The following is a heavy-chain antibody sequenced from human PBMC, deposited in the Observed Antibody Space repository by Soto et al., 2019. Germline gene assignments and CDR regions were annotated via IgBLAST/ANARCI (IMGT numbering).Heavy chain of an antibody. Sequence: EVQLLESGGGLVQPGGSLRLSCAASEFTFSSYAMSWVRQAPGKGLEWVSAISGSGGSTYYADSVKGRFTISRDNSKNTLYLQMNSLRAEDTAVYYCGSYYGALPSFFDYWGQGTLVTVSS. V-gene: IGHV3-23*01. CDR2: ISGSGGST. CDR3: GSYYGALPSFFDY. D-gene: IGHD1-26*01. CDR1: EFTFSSYA. J-gene: IGHJ4*02.